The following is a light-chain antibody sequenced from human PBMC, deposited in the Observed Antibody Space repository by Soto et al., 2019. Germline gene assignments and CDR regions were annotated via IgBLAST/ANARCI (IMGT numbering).Light chain of an antibody. CDR2: EVS. CDR3: SSYAGSNNPFV. CDR1: SSDVGGYNY. J-gene: IGLJ1*01. Sequence: QSVLTQPPSASGSPGQSVTISCTGTSSDVGGYNYVSWYQQHPGKAPKLMIYEVSKRPSGVPDRFSGSKSGNTASLTVSGLQAEDYSDYYCSSYAGSNNPFVFGTGTKVTVL. V-gene: IGLV2-8*01.